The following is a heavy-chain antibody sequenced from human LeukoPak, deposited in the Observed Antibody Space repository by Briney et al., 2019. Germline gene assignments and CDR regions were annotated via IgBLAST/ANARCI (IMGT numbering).Heavy chain of an antibody. J-gene: IGHJ4*02. CDR2: IYYSGST. Sequence: TSETLSLTCTVSGGSISSYYWSWIRQPPGRGLEWIGYIYYSGSTNYNPSLKSRVTISVDTSKNQFSLKLSSVTAADTAVYYCAGYYGDYSYFDYWGQGTLVTVSS. CDR3: AGYYGDYSYFDY. D-gene: IGHD4-17*01. V-gene: IGHV4-59*08. CDR1: GGSISSYY.